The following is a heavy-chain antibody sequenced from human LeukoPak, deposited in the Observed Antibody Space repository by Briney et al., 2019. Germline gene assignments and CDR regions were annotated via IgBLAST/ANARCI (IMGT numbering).Heavy chain of an antibody. J-gene: IGHJ6*02. V-gene: IGHV3-48*03. D-gene: IGHD1-1*01. Sequence: GGSLRLSCAASGFTFSSYEMNWVRQAPGKGLEWVSYISSSGSTIYYADSVKGRFTISRDNAKNSLYLQMNSLRAEVTAVYYCAREGQTGYYYYYGMDVWGQGTTVTVSS. CDR2: ISSSGSTI. CDR1: GFTFSSYE. CDR3: AREGQTGYYYYYGMDV.